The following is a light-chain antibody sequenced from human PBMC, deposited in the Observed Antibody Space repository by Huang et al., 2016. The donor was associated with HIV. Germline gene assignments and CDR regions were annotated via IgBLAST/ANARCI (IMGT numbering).Light chain of an antibody. CDR2: SAS. J-gene: IGKJ1*01. Sequence: EIVLTQSPGTLSLSPGESATLSCRASQSVSSTYLAWYQQKPGQAPRLLIYSASSRATGIPDRFSGSGSGTDFTLTSSRLEPEDFAVYYCQQYGRSPRTFGQGTKVEIK. CDR3: QQYGRSPRT. CDR1: QSVSSTY. V-gene: IGKV3-20*01.